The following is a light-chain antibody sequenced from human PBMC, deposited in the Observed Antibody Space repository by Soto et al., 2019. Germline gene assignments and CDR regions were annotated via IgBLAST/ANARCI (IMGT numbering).Light chain of an antibody. V-gene: IGKV4-1*01. CDR3: QQYYSTPT. J-gene: IGKJ4*01. CDR2: WAS. CDR1: QSVLYRSDNKNY. Sequence: DIVMTQSPDSLAVSLGERATINCKSSQSVLYRSDNKNYLAWYQQKPGQPPKLLIYWASTRESGVPDRFSGSGSGTDFTLTISSLQADDVAVYYCQQYYSTPTFGGGTKVEIK.